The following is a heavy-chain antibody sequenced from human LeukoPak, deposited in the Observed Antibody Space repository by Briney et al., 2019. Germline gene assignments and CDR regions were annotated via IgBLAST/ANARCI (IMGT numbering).Heavy chain of an antibody. J-gene: IGHJ3*02. D-gene: IGHD3-3*01. V-gene: IGHV4-61*02. CDR1: GGSISSGSYY. CDR2: IYTSGST. Sequence: SETLSLTCTVSGGSISSGSYYWSWIRQPAGKGLEWIGRIYTSGSTNYNPSLKSRVTISVDTSKNQFSLKLSSVTAADTAVYYCARLVTIFGVVISPDAFDIWGQGTMVTVSS. CDR3: ARLVTIFGVVISPDAFDI.